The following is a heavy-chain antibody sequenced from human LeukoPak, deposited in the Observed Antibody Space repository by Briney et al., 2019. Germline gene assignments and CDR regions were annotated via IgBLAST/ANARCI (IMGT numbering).Heavy chain of an antibody. V-gene: IGHV1-18*01. CDR1: GYTFTSYG. Sequence: ASVKVSCKASGYTFTSYGISWVRQAPGQGLEWMGWISAYNGNTNYAQKLQGRVTMTTDTSTSTAYMELRSLRSDDTAVYYCARDLLWFGEFLCHDYWGPGTLITVSS. J-gene: IGHJ4*02. D-gene: IGHD3-10*01. CDR3: ARDLLWFGEFLCHDY. CDR2: ISAYNGNT.